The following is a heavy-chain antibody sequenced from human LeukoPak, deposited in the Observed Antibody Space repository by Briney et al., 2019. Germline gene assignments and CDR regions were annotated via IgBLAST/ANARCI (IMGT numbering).Heavy chain of an antibody. V-gene: IGHV3-23*01. Sequence: GGSLRLSCEASGFTFSSYAMSWVRQAPGKGLEWVSVISGSGDSTYYADSVEGRCTISRDNSKDALYLQMNSLRAEDTAVYYCARHSSSWYGWASYYFDYWGQGTLVTVSS. CDR1: GFTFSSYA. J-gene: IGHJ4*02. D-gene: IGHD6-13*01. CDR2: ISGSGDST. CDR3: ARHSSSWYGWASYYFDY.